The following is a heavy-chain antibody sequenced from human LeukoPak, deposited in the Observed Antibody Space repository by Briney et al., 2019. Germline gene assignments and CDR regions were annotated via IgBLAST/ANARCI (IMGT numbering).Heavy chain of an antibody. CDR3: AKDQSRVGASDPFDY. V-gene: IGHV3-23*01. CDR1: GFTFSSCA. Sequence: GGSLRLSCAASGFTFSSCAMTWVRRAPGKGLEWVSSISGSGATTYYADSVKGRFTISRDNSNNTVYLQMNSLRAEDTAVYYCAKDQSRVGASDPFDYWGQGMQVGVSS. J-gene: IGHJ4*02. CDR2: ISGSGATT. D-gene: IGHD1-26*01.